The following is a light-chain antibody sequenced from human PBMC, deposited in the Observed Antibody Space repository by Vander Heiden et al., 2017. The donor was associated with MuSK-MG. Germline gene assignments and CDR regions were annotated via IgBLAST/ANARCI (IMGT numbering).Light chain of an antibody. V-gene: IGKV1-39*01. CDR1: QSISSY. CDR2: TAS. CDR3: QQSYSTPTT. J-gene: IGKJ5*01. Sequence: DIQMTQSPSSLSASVGDRVTITCRASQSISSYLNWYQQKPGKAPKLLIYTASSLQSGVPPRFSGSGSGTDFTLTISSLQPEDFATYYCQQSYSTPTTFGQGTRLEIQ.